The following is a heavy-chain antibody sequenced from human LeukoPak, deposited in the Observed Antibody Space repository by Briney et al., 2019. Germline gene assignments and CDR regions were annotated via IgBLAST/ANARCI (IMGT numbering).Heavy chain of an antibody. CDR1: GFIFSTYA. J-gene: IGHJ3*02. D-gene: IGHD2-21*02. V-gene: IGHV3-23*01. CDR3: AKSTLIVVVPAGAFDI. CDR2: INGRGIST. Sequence: GGSLRLSCAASGFIFSTYAMSWVRQAPGKGLEWVSCINGRGISTYYADSVKGRFTISRANSKNTLYLQMSSLRADDTAIYYCAKSTLIVVVPAGAFDIWGQGTMVTVSS.